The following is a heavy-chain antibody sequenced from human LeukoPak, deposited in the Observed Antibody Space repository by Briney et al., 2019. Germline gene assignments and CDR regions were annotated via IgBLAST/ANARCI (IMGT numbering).Heavy chain of an antibody. D-gene: IGHD6-13*01. V-gene: IGHV3-33*01. CDR1: GFTFSSYG. CDR3: ARDFNLLVFDI. Sequence: PGGSLRLSCAASGFTFSSYGMHWVRQAPGKGLEWVAVIWYDGSNRYYADSVKGRFTISRDNSKNTLYLQMNSLRAEDTAVYYCARDFNLLVFDIWGQGTMVTVSS. CDR2: IWYDGSNR. J-gene: IGHJ3*02.